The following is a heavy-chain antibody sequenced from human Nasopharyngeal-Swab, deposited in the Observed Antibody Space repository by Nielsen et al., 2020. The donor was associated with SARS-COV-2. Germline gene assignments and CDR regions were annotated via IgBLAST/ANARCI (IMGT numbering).Heavy chain of an antibody. J-gene: IGHJ6*03. D-gene: IGHD6-19*01. V-gene: IGHV4-30-4*01. CDR3: ARVLGEQWLVNYYYYMGD. CDR2: IYYSGST. Sequence: RQAPGKGLEWIGYIYYSGSTYYNPSLKSRVTISVDTSKNQFSLKLSSVTAADTAVYYCARVLGEQWLVNYYYYMGDWGKGTTVTVSS.